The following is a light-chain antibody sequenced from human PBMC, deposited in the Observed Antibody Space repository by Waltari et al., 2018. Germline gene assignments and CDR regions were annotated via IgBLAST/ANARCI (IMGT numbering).Light chain of an antibody. Sequence: QSALTQPASVSGSPGQSIPISRTGTSRAVGFYNYVSWYQQYPGKAPKLIIYDVFQRPSGVSNRFSGSKSGNTASLTISGLQTEDEGDYYCNSYTGSSSWVFGGGTKLTVL. CDR3: NSYTGSSSWV. CDR1: SRAVGFYNY. CDR2: DVF. J-gene: IGLJ3*02. V-gene: IGLV2-14*03.